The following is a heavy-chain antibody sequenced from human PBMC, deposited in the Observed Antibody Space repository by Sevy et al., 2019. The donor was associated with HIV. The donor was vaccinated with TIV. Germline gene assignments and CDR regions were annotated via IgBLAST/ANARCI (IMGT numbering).Heavy chain of an antibody. Sequence: GGSLRLSCVASGFTFSNSAMHWVRQAPGKGLEWVAGICYDGHNTDYADSVKGRFTISRDNSKNMMYLQMNSLRAEDTALYYCAKGIAAAGYYFDFWGQGTLVTVSS. J-gene: IGHJ4*02. D-gene: IGHD6-13*01. CDR2: ICYDGHNT. V-gene: IGHV3-33*06. CDR3: AKGIAAAGYYFDF. CDR1: GFTFSNSA.